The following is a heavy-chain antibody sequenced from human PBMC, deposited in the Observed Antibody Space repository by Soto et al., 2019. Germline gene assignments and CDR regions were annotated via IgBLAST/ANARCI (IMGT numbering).Heavy chain of an antibody. D-gene: IGHD3-16*01. J-gene: IGHJ4*02. CDR3: AKSARGGLDMMFDS. CDR2: IIGGGDRT. CDR1: GFTFSTYA. V-gene: IGHV3-23*01. Sequence: GSLRLSCEASGFTFSTYAMSWVRQAPGEGLEWVSSIIGGGDRTFYEDSVKGRFTISRDNYKNILYLQMDSLRAEDAAVYYCAKSARGGLDMMFDSWGQGTVVTVSS.